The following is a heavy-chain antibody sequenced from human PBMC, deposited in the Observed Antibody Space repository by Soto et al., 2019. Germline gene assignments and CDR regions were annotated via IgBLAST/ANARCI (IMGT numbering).Heavy chain of an antibody. CDR2: IIPIFGTA. V-gene: IGHV1-69*06. D-gene: IGHD6-13*01. J-gene: IGHJ3*02. CDR3: ARDRGQLGDAFDI. CDR1: GGTFSSYA. Sequence: QVQLVQXXAEVKKPGSSVKVSCKASGGTFSSYAISWVRQAXGQGLEWMGGIIPIFGTANYAQKFQGRVTITADKSTSTAYMELSSLRSEDTAVYYCARDRGQLGDAFDIWGQGTMVTVSS.